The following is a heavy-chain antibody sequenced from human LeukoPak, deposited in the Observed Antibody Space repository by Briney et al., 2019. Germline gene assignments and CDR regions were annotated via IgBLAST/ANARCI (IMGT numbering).Heavy chain of an antibody. J-gene: IGHJ2*01. D-gene: IGHD6-13*01. V-gene: IGHV1-46*03. CDR1: GYTFTSYY. CDR2: INPSGGST. CDR3: ARDLGIAARSYWYFDL. Sequence: ASVKVSCKASGYTFTSYYMHWVRQAPGQGLEWMGIINPSGGSTSYAQKFQGRVTMTRDTSTSTVCMELSSLRSEDTAVYYCARDLGIAARSYWYFDLWGRGTLVTVSS.